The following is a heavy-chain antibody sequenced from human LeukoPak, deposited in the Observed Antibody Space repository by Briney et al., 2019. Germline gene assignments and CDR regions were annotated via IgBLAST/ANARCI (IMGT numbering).Heavy chain of an antibody. J-gene: IGHJ6*02. D-gene: IGHD6-19*01. CDR2: IYSGGST. CDR3: ARDPPIAVAAHDDGMDV. CDR1: GFTVSSNY. V-gene: IGHV3-53*01. Sequence: PGASLRLSCAASGFTVSSNYMSWVRQAPGKGLEWVSVIYSGGSTYYADSVKGRFTISRDNSKNTLYLQMNSLRAEDTAVYYCARDPPIAVAAHDDGMDVWGQGTTVTVSS.